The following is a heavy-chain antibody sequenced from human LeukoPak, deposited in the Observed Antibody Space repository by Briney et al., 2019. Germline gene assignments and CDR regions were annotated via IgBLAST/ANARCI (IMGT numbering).Heavy chain of an antibody. V-gene: IGHV3-21*01. CDR2: ISSGSSNI. D-gene: IGHD1-26*01. J-gene: IGHJ4*02. CDR3: AKDPSIVGVTPSGR. CDR1: RFTFGDYA. Sequence: GRSLRLSCTASRFTFGDYAMSWVRQAPGKGLEWVSSISSGSSNIYYADSVKGRFTISRDNSKNTLYLQMNSLRAEDTAVYYCAKDPSIVGVTPSGRGGQGTLVTVSS.